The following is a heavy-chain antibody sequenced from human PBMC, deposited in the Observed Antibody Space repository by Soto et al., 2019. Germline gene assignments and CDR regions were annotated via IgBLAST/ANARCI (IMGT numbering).Heavy chain of an antibody. CDR2: TYYRSKWYN. Sequence: SQTLSLTCAISGGSVSSNSAAWNWIRQSPSRGLEWLGRTYYRSKWYNDYAVSVKSRITIYPDTSKNQFSLQLNSVTPEDTAVYYCARGRSGAAAGTFYYYGMDVWGQGTTVTVSS. CDR1: GGSVSSNSAA. J-gene: IGHJ6*02. CDR3: ARGRSGAAAGTFYYYGMDV. D-gene: IGHD6-13*01. V-gene: IGHV6-1*01.